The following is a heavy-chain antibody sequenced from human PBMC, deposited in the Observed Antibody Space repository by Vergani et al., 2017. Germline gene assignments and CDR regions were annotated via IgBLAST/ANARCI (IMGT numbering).Heavy chain of an antibody. Sequence: QVQLQESGPGLVKPSETLSLTCTVSGGSISSYYWSWIRQPPGKGLEWIVEINHSGSTNYNPSLKSRVTISVDTSKNQFSLKLSSVTSSDTAVYYFSSKSLLYCISSICSKNWFDPWGQGTLVTVSS. V-gene: IGHV4-34*01. D-gene: IGHD2-2*01. J-gene: IGHJ5*02. CDR1: GGSISSYY. CDR2: INHSGST. CDR3: SSKSLLYCISSICSKNWFDP.